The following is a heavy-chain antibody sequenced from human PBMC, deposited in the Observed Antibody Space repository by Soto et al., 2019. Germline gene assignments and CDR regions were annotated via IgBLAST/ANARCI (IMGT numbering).Heavy chain of an antibody. J-gene: IGHJ4*02. D-gene: IGHD1-26*01. Sequence: QVQLVQSGAEVKKPGSSVKVSCKASGGTFSSYSINWVRQAPGPGLEWMGEIIPIFGTANYAQKFQGRVTMTADESTSTAYMELSSLRSEDTAVYYCARDGGRHSGGIDYWGQGTLVTVSS. CDR2: IIPIFGTA. CDR3: ARDGGRHSGGIDY. CDR1: GGTFSSYS. V-gene: IGHV1-69*01.